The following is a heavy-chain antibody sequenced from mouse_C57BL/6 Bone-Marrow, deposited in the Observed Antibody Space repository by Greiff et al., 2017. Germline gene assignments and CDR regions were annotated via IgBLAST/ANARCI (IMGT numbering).Heavy chain of an antibody. CDR1: GYAFSSSW. Sequence: LVKPGASVKISCKASGYAFSSSWMNWVKQRPGKGLEWIGRIYPGDGDTNYNGKFKGKATLTADKSSSTAYMQLSSLTSEDSAVYFCARFLTTYYYFDYWGQGTTLTVSS. D-gene: IGHD5-5*01. J-gene: IGHJ2*01. CDR2: IYPGDGDT. V-gene: IGHV1-82*01. CDR3: ARFLTTYYYFDY.